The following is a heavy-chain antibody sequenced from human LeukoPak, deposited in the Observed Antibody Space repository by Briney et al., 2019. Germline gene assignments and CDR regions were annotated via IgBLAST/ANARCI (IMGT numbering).Heavy chain of an antibody. J-gene: IGHJ4*02. CDR3: AAVVVSGTPYFDY. D-gene: IGHD2-21*02. CDR1: GGSFSGYY. V-gene: IGHV4-34*01. CDR2: INHSGST. Sequence: SETLSLTCAVYGGSFSGYYWSWIRQPPGKGLEWIGEINHSGSTNYNPSLKSRVTISVDTSKNQFSLTLTSVTAADTAVCYCAAVVVSGTPYFDYWGQGTLVTVSS.